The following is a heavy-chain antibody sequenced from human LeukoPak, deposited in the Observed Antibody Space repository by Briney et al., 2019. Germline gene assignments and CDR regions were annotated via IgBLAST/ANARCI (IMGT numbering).Heavy chain of an antibody. D-gene: IGHD2-8*01. CDR3: AKDDMLHLDY. J-gene: IGHJ4*02. CDR2: IWYDGSNK. V-gene: IGHV3-33*06. CDR1: GFTFSSYV. Sequence: GGSLRLSCAASGFTFSSYVMHWVRQAPGKGLEWVAVIWYDGSNKYYADSVKGRFTISRDNSKNTLYLQMNSLRAEDTAVYYCAKDDMLHLDYWGEGTLVTVSS.